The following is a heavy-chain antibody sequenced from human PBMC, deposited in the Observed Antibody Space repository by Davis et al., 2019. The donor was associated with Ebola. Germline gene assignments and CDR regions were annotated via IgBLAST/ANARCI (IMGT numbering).Heavy chain of an antibody. CDR2: FDPEDGET. D-gene: IGHD1-26*01. CDR3: ATDLMLGKWELLFDP. J-gene: IGHJ5*02. Sequence: ASVKVSCKVSGYTLTELSMHWVRQAPGKGLEWMGGFDPEDGETIYAQKFQGRVTMTEDTSTDTAYMELSSLRSEDTAVYYCATDLMLGKWELLFDPWGQGTLVTVSS. CDR1: GYTLTELS. V-gene: IGHV1-24*01.